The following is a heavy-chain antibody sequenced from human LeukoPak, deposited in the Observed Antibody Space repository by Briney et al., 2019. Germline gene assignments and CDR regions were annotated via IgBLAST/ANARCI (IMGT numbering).Heavy chain of an antibody. D-gene: IGHD4-17*01. J-gene: IGHJ4*02. Sequence: ASVKVSCKTSGYTFINYDINWVRQATGQGLEWMGWMSPNSGNTGYAQKFQGRVTMTRDTSTSTVYMELSSLRSEDTAVYYCAREAVTTVTTGPFNYWGQGTLVTVSS. CDR2: MSPNSGNT. V-gene: IGHV1-8*01. CDR3: AREAVTTVTTGPFNY. CDR1: GYTFINYD.